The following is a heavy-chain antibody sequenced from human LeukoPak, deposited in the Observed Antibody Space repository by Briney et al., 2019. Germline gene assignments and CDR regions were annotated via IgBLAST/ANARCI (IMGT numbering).Heavy chain of an antibody. J-gene: IGHJ4*02. V-gene: IGHV3-64*01. Sequence: PGGSLRLSCAASGFTFSSYAMHWVRQVPGKGLEYVSAISSSGGSTYYANSVKGRFTISRDNSKNTLSLQMGSLRTEDMAIYYCARGPDVVLVSHWSFFDYWGQGTLVTVSS. CDR1: GFTFSSYA. CDR2: ISSSGGST. CDR3: ARGPDVVLVSHWSFFDY. D-gene: IGHD2-8*02.